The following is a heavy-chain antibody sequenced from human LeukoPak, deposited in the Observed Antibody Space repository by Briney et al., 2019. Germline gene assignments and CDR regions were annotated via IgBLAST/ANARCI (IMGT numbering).Heavy chain of an antibody. Sequence: SVKVSCKASGGTFSSYAISWVRQAPGQGLEWMGGIIPIFGTANYAQKFQGRVTITADESTSTAYMELSSLRSEDTAVYYCAYSDSSSFFFDYWGQGTLVTVSS. V-gene: IGHV1-69*13. CDR1: GGTFSSYA. J-gene: IGHJ4*02. CDR2: IIPIFGTA. CDR3: AYSDSSSFFFDY. D-gene: IGHD6-6*01.